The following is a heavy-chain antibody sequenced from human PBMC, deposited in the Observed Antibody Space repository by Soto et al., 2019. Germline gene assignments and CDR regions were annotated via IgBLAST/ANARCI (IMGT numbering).Heavy chain of an antibody. CDR1: GLSFDDYA. CDR2: ISWTGGSI. J-gene: IGHJ6*02. CDR3: AKSMGGTANGMGV. V-gene: IGHV3-9*01. D-gene: IGHD2-21*02. Sequence: EVQLVASGGGLVQTGRSLRLSCAASGLSFDDYAMHWVRQVPGKCMEWVSGISWTGGSIGYADSVKGRFRIARDNSKNALYLQMISLRVEDTSLYYCAKSMGGTANGMGVWGQGTTVTVSS.